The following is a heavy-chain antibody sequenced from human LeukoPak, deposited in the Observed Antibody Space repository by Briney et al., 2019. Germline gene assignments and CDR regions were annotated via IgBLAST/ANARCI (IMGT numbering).Heavy chain of an antibody. Sequence: PSETLSLTCAVYGGSFSGYYWSWIRQPPGKGLGWIGEINHSGSTNYNPSLKSRVTISVDTSKNQFSLKLSSVTAADTAVYYCARADIVVVPAATGYYYYYMDVWGKGTTVTVSS. CDR1: GGSFSGYY. V-gene: IGHV4-34*01. D-gene: IGHD2-2*01. CDR2: INHSGST. CDR3: ARADIVVVPAATGYYYYYMDV. J-gene: IGHJ6*03.